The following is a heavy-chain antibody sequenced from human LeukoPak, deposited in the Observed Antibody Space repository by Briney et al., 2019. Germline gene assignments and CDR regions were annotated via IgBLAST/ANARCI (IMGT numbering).Heavy chain of an antibody. D-gene: IGHD3-16*02. V-gene: IGHV1-18*01. Sequence: AASVKVSCKASGYTFTSYGISWVRQAPGQGLEWMGWISAYNGNTSYAQKFQGRVTMTRDMSTSTVYMELSSLRSEDTAVYYCARDLRSLRLGELSFDYWGQGTLVTVSS. CDR1: GYTFTSYG. CDR2: ISAYNGNT. J-gene: IGHJ4*02. CDR3: ARDLRSLRLGELSFDY.